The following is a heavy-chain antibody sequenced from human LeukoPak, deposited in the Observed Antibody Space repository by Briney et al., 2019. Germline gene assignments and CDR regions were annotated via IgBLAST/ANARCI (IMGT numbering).Heavy chain of an antibody. CDR2: IYYSGTT. J-gene: IGHJ4*02. D-gene: IGHD5-24*01. V-gene: IGHV4-39*07. CDR3: ASLGWRDDYNTPYFDY. Sequence: PSETLSLTCSVSGGSISNNNYFWGWIRQPPGKGLQWIGNIYYSGTTYCNPSLKSRVTISVDTSKNQFSLKLSSVTAADTAVYYCASLGWRDDYNTPYFDYWGQGTLVTVSS. CDR1: GGSISNNNYF.